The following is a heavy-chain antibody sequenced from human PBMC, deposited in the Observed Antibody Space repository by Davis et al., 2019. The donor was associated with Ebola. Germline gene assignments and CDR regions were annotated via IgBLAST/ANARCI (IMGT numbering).Heavy chain of an antibody. J-gene: IGHJ6*02. CDR2: ISYDGNNK. CDR1: GFTFSDYA. CDR3: AKAKHAVYYFYGMDV. Sequence: GESLKISCAASGFTFSDYAMHWVRQAPGKGLEWVTVISYDGNNKYYADSVKGRFTISRDNSKNTMYLQMNSLRVEDTAVYYCAKAKHAVYYFYGMDVWGQGTTVTVPS. V-gene: IGHV3-30*04.